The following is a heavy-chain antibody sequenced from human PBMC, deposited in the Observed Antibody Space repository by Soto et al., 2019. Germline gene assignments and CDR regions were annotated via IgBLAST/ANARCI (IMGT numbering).Heavy chain of an antibody. CDR1: GGSISSSSYY. Sequence: QLQLQESGPGLVKPSETLSLTCTVSGGSISSSSYYWGWIRQPPGKGLEWIGSIYYSGSTYYNPSLKSRVTISVDTSKNQFSLRLGSVTAADTAVYYCARSAPPRGAAADWFWFDPWGQGTLVTVSS. V-gene: IGHV4-39*01. J-gene: IGHJ5*02. CDR3: ARSAPPRGAAADWFWFDP. D-gene: IGHD6-13*01. CDR2: IYYSGST.